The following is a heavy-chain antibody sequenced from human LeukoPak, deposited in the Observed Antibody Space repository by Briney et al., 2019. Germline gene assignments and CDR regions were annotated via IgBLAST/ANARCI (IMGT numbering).Heavy chain of an antibody. V-gene: IGHV3-30-3*01. Sequence: GGSLRLSCAASGFTFSSYAMHWVRQAPGKGLEWVAVISYDGSNKYYADSVKGRFTISRDNSKNTLYPQMNSLRAEDTAVYYCARSYWFDPWGQGTLVTVSS. CDR1: GFTFSSYA. CDR2: ISYDGSNK. J-gene: IGHJ5*02. CDR3: ARSYWFDP.